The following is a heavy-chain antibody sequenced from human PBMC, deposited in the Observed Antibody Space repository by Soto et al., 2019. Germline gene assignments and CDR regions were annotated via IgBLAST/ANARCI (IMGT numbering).Heavy chain of an antibody. CDR1: GYTFTSYA. CDR2: INAGNGNT. V-gene: IGHV1-3*01. D-gene: IGHD3-9*01. J-gene: IGHJ5*02. Sequence: QVQLVQSGAEVKKPGASVKVSCKASGYTFTSYAMHWVRQAPGQRLEWMGWINAGNGNTKYSQKFQGRVTITRDTSASTAYMELSSLRSEDTAVYYCARDIMSGYYNWFGPWGQGTLVTVSS. CDR3: ARDIMSGYYNWFGP.